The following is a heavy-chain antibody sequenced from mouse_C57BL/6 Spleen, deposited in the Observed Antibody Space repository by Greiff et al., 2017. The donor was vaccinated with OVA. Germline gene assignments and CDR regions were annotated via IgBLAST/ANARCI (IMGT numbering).Heavy chain of an antibody. V-gene: IGHV3-6*01. Sequence: DVQLQESGPGLVKPSQSLSLTCSVTGYSITSGYYWNWIRQFPGNKLEWMGYISYDGSNNYNPSLKNRISITRDTSKNQFFLKLNSVTTEDTATYYCARDYGSSYPYFDVWGTGTTVTVSS. CDR3: ARDYGSSYPYFDV. J-gene: IGHJ1*03. CDR1: GYSITSGYY. D-gene: IGHD1-1*01. CDR2: ISYDGSN.